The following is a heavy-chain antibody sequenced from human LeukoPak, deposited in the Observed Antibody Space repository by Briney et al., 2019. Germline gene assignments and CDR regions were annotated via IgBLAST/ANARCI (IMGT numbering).Heavy chain of an antibody. D-gene: IGHD6-19*01. Sequence: GGSLRLSCAASGFTFSTFWMTWVRQAPGKGLEGVANINQGGSEKYYVDSVKGRFTISRDNANNSLYLQMNNLRAEDTAVYYCARDGGWYGSAYWGQGTLVTVSS. V-gene: IGHV3-7*03. J-gene: IGHJ4*02. CDR3: ARDGGWYGSAY. CDR2: INQGGSEK. CDR1: GFTFSTFW.